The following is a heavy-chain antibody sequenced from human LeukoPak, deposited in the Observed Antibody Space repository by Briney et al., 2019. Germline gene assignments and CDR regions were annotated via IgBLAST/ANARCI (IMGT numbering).Heavy chain of an antibody. V-gene: IGHV3-7*01. CDR3: AKGRGSANSGSNY. D-gene: IGHD1-26*01. CDR2: INQDGSEK. Sequence: GGSLRLSCETSIFTFSSYWMSWVRQAPGKGLEWVANINQDGSEKYYVDSVEGRFTVSRDNAKNSLYLQMNSLRAEDTAAYYCAKGRGSANSGSNYWGQGTQVTVSS. J-gene: IGHJ4*02. CDR1: IFTFSSYW.